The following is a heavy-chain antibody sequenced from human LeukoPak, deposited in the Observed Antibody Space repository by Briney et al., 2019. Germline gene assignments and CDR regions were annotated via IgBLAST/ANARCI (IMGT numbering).Heavy chain of an antibody. Sequence: KTSETLSPTCTVSGGSISSYYWSWIRQPAGKGLEWIGRIYTSGSTNYNPSLRSRVTISVDKSKNQFSLKLSSVTAADTAVYYCARARGNYYDSSGYRFDYWGQGTLVTVSS. CDR3: ARARGNYYDSSGYRFDY. J-gene: IGHJ4*02. V-gene: IGHV4-4*07. CDR2: IYTSGST. D-gene: IGHD3-22*01. CDR1: GGSISSYY.